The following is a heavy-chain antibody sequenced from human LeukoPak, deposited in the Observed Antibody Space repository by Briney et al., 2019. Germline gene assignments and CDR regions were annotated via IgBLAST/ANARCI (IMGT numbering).Heavy chain of an antibody. CDR3: ARGGYRGSYYKRNYYYMDV. V-gene: IGHV1-69*13. D-gene: IGHD1-26*01. J-gene: IGHJ6*03. CDR1: GGTFSSYA. Sequence: SVKVSCKASGGTFSSYAISWVRQAPGQGLEWMGGIIPIFGTANYAQKFQGRVTITADESTSTAYMELSSLRSEDTAVYYCARGGYRGSYYKRNYYYMDVWGKGTTVTVSS. CDR2: IIPIFGTA.